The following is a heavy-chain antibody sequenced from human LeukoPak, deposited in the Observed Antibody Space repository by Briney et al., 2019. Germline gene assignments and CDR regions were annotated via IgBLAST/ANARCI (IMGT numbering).Heavy chain of an antibody. CDR3: AKVQWLAEPHLDAFDI. V-gene: IGHV3-73*01. CDR1: GFTFSGSA. J-gene: IGHJ3*02. D-gene: IGHD6-19*01. Sequence: PGGSLRLSCAASGFTFSGSAMHWVRQASGKGLEWVGRIRSKANSYATAYAASVKGRFTISRDNSKNTLYLQMNSLRAEDTAVYYCAKVQWLAEPHLDAFDIWGQGTMVTVSS. CDR2: IRSKANSYAT.